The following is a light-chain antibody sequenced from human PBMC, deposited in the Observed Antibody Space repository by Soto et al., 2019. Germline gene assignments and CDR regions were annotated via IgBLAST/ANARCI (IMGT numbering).Light chain of an antibody. CDR3: SSYTAFSTWV. CDR1: SNDVGGYNY. V-gene: IGLV2-14*01. Sequence: QSALTQPASVSGSPGQSITISCTGTSNDVGGYNYVSWYQQHPGKAPQLIIYEVSNRPSGVSHRFSGSKSGDTASLTISGLQAEDGADYYCSSYTAFSTWVFGGGPKLTVL. J-gene: IGLJ3*02. CDR2: EVS.